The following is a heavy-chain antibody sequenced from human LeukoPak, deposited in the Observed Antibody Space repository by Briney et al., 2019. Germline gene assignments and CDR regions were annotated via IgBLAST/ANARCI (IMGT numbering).Heavy chain of an antibody. Sequence: SETLSLTCAVYGGSFSSYYWGWLRQPPGKGLEWIGEINHSGGTNYNPSLKSRVTISVDTPKNQFSLRLSSVTAADTAVYYCASERRYSSGRWDYYFDYWGQGSLVTVSS. J-gene: IGHJ4*02. CDR3: ASERRYSSGRWDYYFDY. D-gene: IGHD6-19*01. CDR2: INHSGGT. V-gene: IGHV4-34*01. CDR1: GGSFSSYY.